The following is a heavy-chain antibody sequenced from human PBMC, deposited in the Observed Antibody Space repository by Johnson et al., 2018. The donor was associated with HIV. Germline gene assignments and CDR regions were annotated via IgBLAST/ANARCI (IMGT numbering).Heavy chain of an antibody. CDR3: ALSTSWSIAFDI. V-gene: IGHV3-30*03. CDR2: ISYGGRNK. J-gene: IGHJ3*02. CDR1: GFTFSSYG. Sequence: QVQLVESGGGVVQPGGSLRLSCAASGFTFSSYGMHWVRQRPGKGLEWMAVISYGGRNKDYAASLEGRFTISRDNSKNTLFLQVNSLRAEDTAMYYCALSTSWSIAFDIWGQGTMVTVSS. D-gene: IGHD6-13*01.